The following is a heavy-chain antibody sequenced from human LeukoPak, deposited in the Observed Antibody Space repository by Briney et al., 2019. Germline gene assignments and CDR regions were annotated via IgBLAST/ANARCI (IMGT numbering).Heavy chain of an antibody. CDR1: GFTFSRYA. Sequence: GGSLRLSCVASGFTFSRYAMSWVRQAPGKGLEWVSAISATGGSTYYADSVKGRFTISRDNSKNTLYLQMNSLTPEDSAVYYCAKGAHSSGWPADWFDPWGQGTLVTVSS. D-gene: IGHD6-19*01. V-gene: IGHV3-23*01. J-gene: IGHJ5*02. CDR2: ISATGGST. CDR3: AKGAHSSGWPADWFDP.